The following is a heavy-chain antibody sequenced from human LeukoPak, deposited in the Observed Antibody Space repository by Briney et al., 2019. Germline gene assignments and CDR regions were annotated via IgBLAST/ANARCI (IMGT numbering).Heavy chain of an antibody. Sequence: GGSLRLSCAASGFTFSSYNMKWVRQAPGKGLEWVSSISSRSSYIFYADSVKGRFTISSDNAKKSLYLQMNSLRSEDTAVYYCGGGVNYFDYWGQGNLVTVSS. CDR3: GGGVNYFDY. D-gene: IGHD3-3*01. V-gene: IGHV3-21*01. CDR2: ISSRSSYI. CDR1: GFTFSSYN. J-gene: IGHJ4*02.